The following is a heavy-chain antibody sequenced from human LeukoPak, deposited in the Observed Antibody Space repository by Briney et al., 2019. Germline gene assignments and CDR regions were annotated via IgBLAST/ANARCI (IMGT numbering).Heavy chain of an antibody. CDR2: INHSGST. CDR3: ARGTNYDFWSGYINWFDP. J-gene: IGHJ5*02. V-gene: IGHV4-34*01. CDR1: GGSFRDYY. D-gene: IGHD3-3*01. Sequence: SETLSLTCGVYGGSFRDYYWSWIRQSPGKGLEWIGEINHSGSTNYNPSLKSRVTISVDTSKNQFSLKLSSVTAADTAVYYCARGTNYDFWSGYINWFDPWGQGTLVTVSS.